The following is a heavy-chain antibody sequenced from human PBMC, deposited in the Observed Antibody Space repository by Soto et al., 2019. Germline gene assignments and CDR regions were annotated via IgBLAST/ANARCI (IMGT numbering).Heavy chain of an antibody. J-gene: IGHJ6*02. D-gene: IGHD1-1*01. V-gene: IGHV1-69*12. CDR3: ARDNDRPQLGGNYYYILDV. CDR1: GGTFRNSA. CDR2: IMPIFRTP. Sequence: QVQLEQSGAEVKKPGSSVKLSSKASGGTFRNSAISWVRQAPGQGLEWMGGIMPIFRTPDYAQKFQGRVTIPADESTNTAYMELSGLRSDDTAVYYCARDNDRPQLGGNYYYILDVWGHGTTVTVSS.